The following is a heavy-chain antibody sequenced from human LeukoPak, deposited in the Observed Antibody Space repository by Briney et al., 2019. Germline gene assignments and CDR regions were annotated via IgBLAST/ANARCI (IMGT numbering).Heavy chain of an antibody. CDR3: ARAVGIVATVDY. V-gene: IGHV1-46*03. CDR2: INPSGGST. J-gene: IGHJ4*02. Sequence: ATVKVSCKASGYTFTSYYMHWVRQAPGQGLEWMGIINPSGGSTNYAQKFQGRVTMTRDTSTSTVYMELSSLRSEDTAVYYCARAVGIVATVDYWGQGTLVTVSS. D-gene: IGHD5-12*01. CDR1: GYTFTSYY.